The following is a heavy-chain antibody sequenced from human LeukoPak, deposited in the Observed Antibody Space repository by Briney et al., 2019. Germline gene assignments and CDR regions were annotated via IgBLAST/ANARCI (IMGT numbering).Heavy chain of an antibody. CDR1: GFTFSSYE. J-gene: IGHJ4*02. Sequence: PGGSLRLSCAASGFTFSSYEMNWVRQAPGKGLEWVSYISSSGSSIFYADFVKGRFTISRDNAKNSLLLQMYSLRDEDTAVYYCARGKNGVGGYEILIDYWGQGTLVTVSS. CDR3: ARGKNGVGGYEILIDY. CDR2: ISSSGSSI. D-gene: IGHD3-3*01. V-gene: IGHV3-48*03.